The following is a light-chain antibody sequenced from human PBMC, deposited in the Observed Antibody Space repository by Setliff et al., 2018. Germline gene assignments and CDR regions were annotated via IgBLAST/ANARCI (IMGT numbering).Light chain of an antibody. CDR1: SSDIGGYNY. CDR3: SSYTSSGTDV. V-gene: IGLV2-14*01. CDR2: EVS. J-gene: IGLJ1*01. Sequence: QSVLTQPASVSGSPGQSITISCTGTSSDIGGYNYVSWYQQHPGKAPKFMIYEVSNRPSGVSNHFSGSKSGNTASLTISGLQAEDEADYYCSSYTSSGTDVFGSGTKV.